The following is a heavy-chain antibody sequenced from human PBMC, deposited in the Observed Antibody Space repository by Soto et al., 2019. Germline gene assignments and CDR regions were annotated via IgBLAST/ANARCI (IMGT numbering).Heavy chain of an antibody. CDR2: IYDHGDTR. Sequence: GESLRLSYESSGLPFSNFGMHWVLQAPGEGLEWVAVIYDHGDTRFYADSVKARFTVSRDNSKNTLYLQMKSLRADDTAVYFCERVSFGGGNYFPFYCCGRGTMVT. CDR1: GLPFSNFG. D-gene: IGHD1-7*01. CDR3: ERVSFGGGNYFPFYC. J-gene: IGHJ4*02. V-gene: IGHV3-33*01.